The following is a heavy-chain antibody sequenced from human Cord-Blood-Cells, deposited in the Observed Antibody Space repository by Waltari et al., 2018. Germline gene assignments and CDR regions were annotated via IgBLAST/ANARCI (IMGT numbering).Heavy chain of an antibody. D-gene: IGHD1-26*01. V-gene: IGHV4-34*01. CDR2: INHSGST. CDR1: GGSFSGYY. Sequence: QVQLQQWGAGLLKPSATLPLPCAVNGGSFSGYYCSWNRQPPGKGLEWIGEINHSGSTNYNPSLKSRVTISVDTSKNQFSLKLSSVTAADTAVYYCAREAQELASFDYWGQGTLVTVSS. J-gene: IGHJ4*02. CDR3: AREAQELASFDY.